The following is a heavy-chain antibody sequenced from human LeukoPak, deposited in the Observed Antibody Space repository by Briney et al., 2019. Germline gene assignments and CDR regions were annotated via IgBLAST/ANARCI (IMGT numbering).Heavy chain of an antibody. D-gene: IGHD1-26*01. CDR3: ARVSRGKWELLGAHDY. V-gene: IGHV3-21*01. CDR2: ISTSSSYI. J-gene: IGHJ4*02. Sequence: GGSLRLSCAASGFTFTNYSMNWVRQAPGKGLEWVSSISTSSSYIYYADSVKGRFTISRDNARKSVYPQMNSLRAEDTAVYYCARVSRGKWELLGAHDYWGQGTLVTVSS. CDR1: GFTFTNYS.